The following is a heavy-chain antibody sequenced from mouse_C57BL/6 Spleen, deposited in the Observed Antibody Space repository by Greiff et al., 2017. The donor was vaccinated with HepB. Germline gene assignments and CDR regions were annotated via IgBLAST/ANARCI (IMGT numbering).Heavy chain of an antibody. CDR3: ARSGGILDY. CDR1: GYTFTSYW. J-gene: IGHJ4*01. V-gene: IGHV1-50*01. CDR2: IDPSDSYT. Sequence: VQLQQPGAELVKPGASVKLSCKASGYTFTSYWMQWVKQKPGQGLEWIGEIDPSDSYTNYNQKFKGKATLTVDTSSSTAYMQLSSLTSEDSAVYYCARSGGILDYWGQGTSVTVSS.